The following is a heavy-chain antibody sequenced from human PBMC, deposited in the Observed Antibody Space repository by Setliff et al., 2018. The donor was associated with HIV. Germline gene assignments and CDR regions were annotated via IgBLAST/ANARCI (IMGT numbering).Heavy chain of an antibody. CDR2: INTNTGNP. D-gene: IGHD2-21*01. J-gene: IGHJ4*01. Sequence: ASVKVSCKASGYTFTSYAMNWVRQAPGQGLEWMGWINTNTGNPTYAQKFRGRVLMTRDTSITTAFLHVAKLTSDDTAIYCCATGIPSDLDYWGQGTLVTVSS. CDR1: GYTFTSYA. V-gene: IGHV1-2*02. CDR3: ATGIPSDLDY.